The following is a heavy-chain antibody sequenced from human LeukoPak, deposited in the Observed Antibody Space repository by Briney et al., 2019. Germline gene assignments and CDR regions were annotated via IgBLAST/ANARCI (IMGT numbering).Heavy chain of an antibody. CDR3: AREKEAAAGTGFEQD. D-gene: IGHD6-13*01. Sequence: PSETLSLTCAVYGGSFSGYYWSWIRQPPGKGLGWIGEINHSGSTNYNPSLKSRVTISVDTSKNQFSLKLSSVTAADTAVYYCAREKEAAAGTGFEQDWGQGTLVTVSS. CDR1: GGSFSGYY. J-gene: IGHJ4*02. CDR2: INHSGST. V-gene: IGHV4-34*01.